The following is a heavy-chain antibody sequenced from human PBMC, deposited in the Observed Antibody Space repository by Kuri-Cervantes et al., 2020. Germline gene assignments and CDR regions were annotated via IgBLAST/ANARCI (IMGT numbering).Heavy chain of an antibody. CDR1: GYCISSGYY. J-gene: IGHJ3*02. CDR3: ASNYYDSSGYLIDI. D-gene: IGHD3-22*01. CDR2: IYYSGST. V-gene: IGHV4-38-2*01. Sequence: SETLSLTCAVSGYCISSGYYWSWIRQPPGKGLEWIGSIYYSGSTYYNPSLKSRVTISVDTSKNQFSLKLSSVTAADTAVYYCASNYYDSSGYLIDIWGQGTMVTVSS.